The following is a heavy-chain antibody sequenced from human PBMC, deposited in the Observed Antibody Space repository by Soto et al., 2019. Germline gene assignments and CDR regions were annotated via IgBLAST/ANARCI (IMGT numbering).Heavy chain of an antibody. CDR3: AKDKVGATKTYYFDY. D-gene: IGHD1-26*01. Sequence: EVQLLESGGGLVQPGGSLRLSRAASGFTFSSYAMSWVRQAPGKGLAWVSAISGSGGSTYYADSVKGRFTISRDNSKNTLYLQMNSLRAEDTAVYYCAKDKVGATKTYYFDYWGQGTLVTVSS. CDR1: GFTFSSYA. CDR2: ISGSGGST. J-gene: IGHJ4*02. V-gene: IGHV3-23*01.